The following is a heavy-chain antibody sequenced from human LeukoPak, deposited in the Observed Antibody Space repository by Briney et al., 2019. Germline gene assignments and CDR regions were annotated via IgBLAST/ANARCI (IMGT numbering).Heavy chain of an antibody. V-gene: IGHV4-34*01. D-gene: IGHD3-10*01. Sequence: SETLSLTCAVYGGSFSGYYWSWIRQPPGKGLDWIGEINHSGSTNYNPSLKSRVTISVDTSKNQFSLKLSSVTAADTAVYYCARARPSMVRGVNRNWFDPWGQGTLVTVSS. CDR2: INHSGST. J-gene: IGHJ5*02. CDR3: ARARPSMVRGVNRNWFDP. CDR1: GGSFSGYY.